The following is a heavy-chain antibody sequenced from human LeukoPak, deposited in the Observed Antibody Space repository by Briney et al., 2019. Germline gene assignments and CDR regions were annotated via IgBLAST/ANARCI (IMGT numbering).Heavy chain of an antibody. D-gene: IGHD3-10*01. CDR3: ARGGLSYYHGSASFDY. Sequence: PGGSLRLSCAASGFTFSSYGMHWVRQAPGKGLEWVAVIWYDGSNKYYADSVKGRFTISRDNSKNTLYLQMNSLRAEDTAVYYCARGGLSYYHGSASFDYWGQGTLVTVSS. CDR2: IWYDGSNK. J-gene: IGHJ4*02. V-gene: IGHV3-33*01. CDR1: GFTFSSYG.